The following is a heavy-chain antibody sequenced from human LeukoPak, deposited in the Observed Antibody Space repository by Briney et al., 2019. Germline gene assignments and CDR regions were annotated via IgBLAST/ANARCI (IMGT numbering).Heavy chain of an antibody. CDR3: ARREVVVVPAAPPDYYGVDV. D-gene: IGHD2-2*01. J-gene: IGHJ6*04. Sequence: SVKVSCKASGGTFSSYAISWVRQAPGQGLEWMGGIIPIFGTANYAQKFQDRVTITADESTSTAYMELSSLRSEETAVYYCARREVVVVPAAPPDYYGVDVWGKGTTVTVSS. CDR1: GGTFSSYA. V-gene: IGHV1-69*01. CDR2: IIPIFGTA.